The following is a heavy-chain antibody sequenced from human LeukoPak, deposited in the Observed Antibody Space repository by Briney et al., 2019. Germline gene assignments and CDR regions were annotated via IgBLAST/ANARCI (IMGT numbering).Heavy chain of an antibody. J-gene: IGHJ6*04. Sequence: SETLSLTCAVSGYSISSGYYWGWIRQPPGKGLEWIGSIYHSGSTYYNPSLKSRVTISVDTSKNQFSLKLSSATAADTAVYYCARDHIVVANYYFYYYGMDVWGKGTTVTVSS. CDR1: GYSISSGYY. D-gene: IGHD2-15*01. CDR2: IYHSGST. CDR3: ARDHIVVANYYFYYYGMDV. V-gene: IGHV4-38-2*02.